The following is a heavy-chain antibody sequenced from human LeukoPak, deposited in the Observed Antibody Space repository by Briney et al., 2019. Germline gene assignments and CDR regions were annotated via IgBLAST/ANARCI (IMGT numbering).Heavy chain of an antibody. J-gene: IGHJ6*02. CDR2: ISGDGGST. CDR1: GFTFDDYA. D-gene: IGHD4-17*01. CDR3: AKGGPVEGGDYRNYYYYGMDV. Sequence: GGSLRLSCAASGFTFDDYAMHWVRQPPGRGLEWVSLISGDGGSTYYADSVKGRFTISRDNSKNSLYLQMNSLRTEDTALYYCAKGGPVEGGDYRNYYYYGMDVWGQGTTVTVSS. V-gene: IGHV3-43*02.